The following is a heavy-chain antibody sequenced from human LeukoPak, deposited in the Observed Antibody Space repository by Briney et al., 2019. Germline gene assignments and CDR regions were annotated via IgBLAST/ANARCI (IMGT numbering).Heavy chain of an antibody. V-gene: IGHV5-51*01. CDR3: AKGKGYCSAGSCGIFDY. CDR2: IYPGDSDT. D-gene: IGHD2-15*01. Sequence: GESLKISCKDSEYSFTRYWISWVRQMPGKGLEWMGIIYPGDSDTRYSPSLQGQVTISADKSISTAYLQWSSLKASDTAMYYCAKGKGYCSAGSCGIFDYWGQGTLVTVSS. CDR1: EYSFTRYW. J-gene: IGHJ4*02.